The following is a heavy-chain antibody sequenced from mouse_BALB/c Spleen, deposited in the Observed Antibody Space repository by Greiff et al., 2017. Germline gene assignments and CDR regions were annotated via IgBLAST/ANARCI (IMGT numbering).Heavy chain of an antibody. CDR2: INPGSSTI. CDR1: GFDFSRYW. CDR3: ARRNYYGSSPGAMDY. D-gene: IGHD1-1*01. Sequence: EVQRVESGGGLVQPGGSLNLSCAASGFDFSRYWMSWARQAPGKGQEWIGEINPGSSTINYTPSLKDKFIISRDNAKNTLYLQMSKVRSEDTALYYCARRNYYGSSPGAMDYWGQGTSVTVSS. V-gene: IGHV4-2*02. J-gene: IGHJ4*01.